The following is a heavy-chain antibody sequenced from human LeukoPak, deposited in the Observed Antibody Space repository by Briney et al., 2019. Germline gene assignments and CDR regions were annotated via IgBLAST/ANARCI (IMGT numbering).Heavy chain of an antibody. CDR2: ISSDGNDK. CDR1: GVTFRNYG. D-gene: IGHD5-12*01. CDR3: TTKVIGGNGGDDYDA. J-gene: IGHJ5*02. Sequence: GGSLRLSCAVSGVTFRNYGMHWVRQAPGKGLEWVALISSDGNDKLYGDSMRGRFTISRDDSKSTLYLQMNSLRAEDTAVYYCTTKVIGGNGGDDYDAWGREPLATVS. V-gene: IGHV3-30*03.